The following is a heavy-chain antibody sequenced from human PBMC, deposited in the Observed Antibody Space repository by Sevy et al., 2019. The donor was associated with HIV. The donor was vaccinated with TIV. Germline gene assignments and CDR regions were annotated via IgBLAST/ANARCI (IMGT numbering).Heavy chain of an antibody. J-gene: IGHJ4*02. V-gene: IGHV4-61*01. Sequence: SESLSLTCTVSGGSVSSGTYYWSWIRQPPGKGLEWFGYIYHTGRTNYNPSLKSRVSISIDESKNQFSLKLSSVTAADTAVYYCARDNGGGGTQFDYWGQGTLVTVSS. D-gene: IGHD3-16*01. CDR2: IYHTGRT. CDR3: ARDNGGGGTQFDY. CDR1: GGSVSSGTYY.